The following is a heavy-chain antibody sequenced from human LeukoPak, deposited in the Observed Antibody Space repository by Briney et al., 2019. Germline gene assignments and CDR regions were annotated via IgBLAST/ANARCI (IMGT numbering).Heavy chain of an antibody. CDR3: AKEIGAYDSSGYHFDY. V-gene: IGHV3-23*01. CDR2: ISGSGIST. Sequence: GGSLRLSCAASGFTFRSYAMSWVRQAPGKGLEWVSGISGSGISTNYADSVKGRFTISRDNSESTLYLQMNSLRAEDTAVYYCAKEIGAYDSSGYHFDYWAREPWSPSPQ. D-gene: IGHD3-22*01. CDR1: GFTFRSYA. J-gene: IGHJ4*02.